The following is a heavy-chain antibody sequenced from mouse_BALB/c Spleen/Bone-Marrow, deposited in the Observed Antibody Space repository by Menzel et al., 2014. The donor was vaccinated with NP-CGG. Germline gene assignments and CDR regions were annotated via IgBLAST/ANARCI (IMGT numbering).Heavy chain of an antibody. CDR1: GYTFTNYW. V-gene: IGHV1S81*02. CDR2: INPSNGRT. CDR3: AARLSHLAMDY. D-gene: IGHD2-2*01. J-gene: IGHJ4*01. Sequence: QVQLQQSGAELVKPGASLKLSCKASGYTFTNYWIHWVKQRPGQGLEWIGEINPSNGRTNYNEKFKTKATLTVDKSSSTAYMQLSSLTSEDSAVNYCAARLSHLAMDYGGQGTSVTVSS.